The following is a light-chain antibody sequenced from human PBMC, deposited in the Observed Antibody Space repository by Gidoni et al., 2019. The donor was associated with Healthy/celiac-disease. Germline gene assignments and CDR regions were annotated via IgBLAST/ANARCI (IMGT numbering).Light chain of an antibody. CDR1: QSLSSW. J-gene: IGKJ2*01. CDR3: QQYNSYSPYT. CDR2: DAS. V-gene: IGKV1-5*01. Sequence: DIQMTPSPSTLSASVGDRVTITCRASQSLSSWLAWYQQKPGKAPKLLIYDASSLESGVPSRFSGSGSGTEFTLTISSLQPDDFATYYCQQYNSYSPYTFXXXTKLEIK.